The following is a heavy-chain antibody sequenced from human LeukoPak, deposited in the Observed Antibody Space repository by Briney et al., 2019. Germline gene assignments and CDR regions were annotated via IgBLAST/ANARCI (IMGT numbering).Heavy chain of an antibody. V-gene: IGHV3-74*01. D-gene: IGHD2/OR15-2a*01. CDR1: GFTFSSYW. CDR2: INSDGSST. Sequence: GGSLRLSCAAFGFTFSSYWMHWVRQAPGKGLVWVSRINSDGSSTSYADSVKGRFTISRDNAKNTLYLQMNSLRAEDTAVYYCASAPNRINAFDIWGQGTMVTVSS. J-gene: IGHJ3*02. CDR3: ASAPNRINAFDI.